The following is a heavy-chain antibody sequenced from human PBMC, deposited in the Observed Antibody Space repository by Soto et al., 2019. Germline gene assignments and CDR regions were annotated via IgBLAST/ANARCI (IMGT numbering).Heavy chain of an antibody. CDR3: ARVIRAAQGNDD. V-gene: IGHV3-21*01. CDR1: GFTFSSYS. D-gene: IGHD6-6*01. J-gene: IGHJ4*01. CDR2: ISSRSSDI. Sequence: GGSLRLSCAASGFTFSSYSMNWVRQAPGKGLEWVPSISSRSSDIYYAYAVKGRFTISIYNDKYTMYLHMHSLRPEDKAVSYCARVIRAAQGNDDWGQGTLVTVS.